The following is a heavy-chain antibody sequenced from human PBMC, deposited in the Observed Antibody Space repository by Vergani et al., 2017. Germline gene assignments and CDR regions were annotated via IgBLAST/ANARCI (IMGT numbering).Heavy chain of an antibody. V-gene: IGHV3-48*03. CDR2: ISSSGSTI. CDR1: GFTFSSYE. D-gene: IGHD4-11*01. J-gene: IGHJ4*02. CDR3: ARMTTGSYYFDY. Sequence: EVQLVESGGGLVQPGGSLRLSCAASGFTFSSYEMNWVRQAPGKGLEWVSYISSSGSTIYYADSVKGRFTISRDNSKNTLYLQMNSLRAEDTAVYYCARMTTGSYYFDYWGQGTLVTVSS.